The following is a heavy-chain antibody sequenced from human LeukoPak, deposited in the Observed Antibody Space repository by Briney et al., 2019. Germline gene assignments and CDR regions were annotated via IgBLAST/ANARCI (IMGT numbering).Heavy chain of an antibody. CDR1: GASTSAYY. V-gene: IGHV4-59*01. J-gene: IGHJ3*01. CDR3: AHSQRGGGYYINAFAV. CDR2: SYSGGNA. D-gene: IGHD1-26*01. Sequence: KPSETLSLTCTASGASTSAYYWSWIRQPPGKGLEWIGYSYSGGNANYNPSLKTRVTISIDTSENQFSLRLTSVTAADTAVYFCAHSQRGGGYYINAFAVWGQGTLVTISS.